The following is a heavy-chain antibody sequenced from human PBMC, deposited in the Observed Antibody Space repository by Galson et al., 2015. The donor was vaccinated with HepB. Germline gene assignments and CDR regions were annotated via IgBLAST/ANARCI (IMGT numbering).Heavy chain of an antibody. Sequence: SVKVSCKASGYTFTSYAMHWVRQAPGQRLGWMGWINAGNGNTKYSQKFQGRVTITRDTSASTAYMELSSLRSEDTAVYYCARSPALPWFGELLYPHPDYWGQGTLVTVSS. V-gene: IGHV1-3*01. CDR2: INAGNGNT. CDR3: ARSPALPWFGELLYPHPDY. D-gene: IGHD3-10*01. CDR1: GYTFTSYA. J-gene: IGHJ4*02.